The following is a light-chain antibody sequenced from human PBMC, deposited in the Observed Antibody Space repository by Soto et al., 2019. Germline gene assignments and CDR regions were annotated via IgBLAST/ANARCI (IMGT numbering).Light chain of an antibody. J-gene: IGKJ1*01. V-gene: IGKV1-39*01. CDR1: QSISSD. CDR2: AAS. Sequence: DIQMTQSPSSLSASVGDRVTITCRASQSISSDLNWYQQKPGKAPKLLIYAASSFQSGVPARFSGSGSGTDFTLTISSLQPEDFATYYCQQTYSTPWTFGQGNKVEI. CDR3: QQTYSTPWT.